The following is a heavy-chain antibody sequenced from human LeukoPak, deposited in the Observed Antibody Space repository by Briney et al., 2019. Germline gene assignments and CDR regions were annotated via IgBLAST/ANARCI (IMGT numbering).Heavy chain of an antibody. Sequence: SETLSLTCAVYGGSFSGYYWSWIRQPPGKGLEWIGEINHSGSTNYNPSLKSRVTISVDTSKNQFSLKLSSVTAADTAVYYCARAAARLAPGEDWFDPWGQGTLVTVSS. CDR2: INHSGST. J-gene: IGHJ5*02. D-gene: IGHD6-6*01. CDR1: GGSFSGYY. CDR3: ARAAARLAPGEDWFDP. V-gene: IGHV4-34*01.